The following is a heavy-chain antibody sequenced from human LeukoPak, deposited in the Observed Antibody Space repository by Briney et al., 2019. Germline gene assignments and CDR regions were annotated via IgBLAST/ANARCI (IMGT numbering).Heavy chain of an antibody. V-gene: IGHV3-7*01. Sequence: GGSLRLSCTFSGLTFRSYWMNWVRQAPGKGLEWVANINPGGNEIRSVDSVKGRSIISRDNAKNSLDLQMSSLRVEDTAVYYCMCWGTDNHCGQGILVTVSS. D-gene: IGHD7-27*01. J-gene: IGHJ4*02. CDR1: GLTFRSYW. CDR3: MCWGTDNH. CDR2: INPGGNEI.